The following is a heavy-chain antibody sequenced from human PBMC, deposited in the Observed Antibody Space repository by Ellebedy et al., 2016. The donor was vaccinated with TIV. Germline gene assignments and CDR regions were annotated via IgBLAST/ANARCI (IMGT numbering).Heavy chain of an antibody. Sequence: AASVKVSCKASGYIFTSYDINWVRQATGQGLEWMGWMNPDSGNTAYAQKFQSRVSMTRNTSISTAYLELSNLRSDDTAVYYCARGIRMPSDYWGQGTLVTVSS. D-gene: IGHD2-15*01. J-gene: IGHJ4*02. V-gene: IGHV1-8*01. CDR3: ARGIRMPSDY. CDR1: GYIFTSYD. CDR2: MNPDSGNT.